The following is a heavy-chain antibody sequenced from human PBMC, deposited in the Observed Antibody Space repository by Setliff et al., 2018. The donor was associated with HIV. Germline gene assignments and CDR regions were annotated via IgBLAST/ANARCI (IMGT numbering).Heavy chain of an antibody. CDR3: ARSTVGAGTSFP. J-gene: IGHJ5*02. V-gene: IGHV4-39*07. D-gene: IGHD1-26*01. Sequence: SETLSLTCIVSGGPISSTNYYWGWIRQPPGKGLEWIGCISHSGNTNFNPSLNSRVTISVDTSKNQFSLRLTSVTAADTAIYYCARSTVGAGTSFPWGRGILVTVSS. CDR2: ISHSGNT. CDR1: GGPISSTNYY.